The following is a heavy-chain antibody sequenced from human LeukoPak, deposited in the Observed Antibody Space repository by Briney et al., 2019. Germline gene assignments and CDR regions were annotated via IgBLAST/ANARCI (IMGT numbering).Heavy chain of an antibody. V-gene: IGHV3-30*02. CDR3: AKAQARYYYYYMDV. CDR1: GFTFSNYG. J-gene: IGHJ6*03. Sequence: GGSLRLSCAASGFTFSNYGMHWVRQAPGKGLEWVAFIRYDGSNKYYADSVKGRFTISRDNSKNTLYLQMNSLRAEDTAVYYCAKAQARYYYYYMDVWGKGTTVTISS. CDR2: IRYDGSNK.